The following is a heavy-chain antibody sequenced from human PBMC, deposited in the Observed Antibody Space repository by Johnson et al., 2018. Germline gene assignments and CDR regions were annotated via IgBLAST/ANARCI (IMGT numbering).Heavy chain of an antibody. V-gene: IGHV3-21*01. CDR2: ISSSSSYI. CDR1: GFTFSSYS. D-gene: IGHD6-6*01. CDR3: AKDSIPASSSASAEDQH. Sequence: VQLVESGGGLVQPGGSLRLSCAASGFTFSSYSMNWVRQAPGKGLEWVSSISSSSSYIHYADSLKGRFTISRDNAKNSLYLQMNSLRAEDTAVYYCAKDSIPASSSASAEDQHWGQGTLVTVSS. J-gene: IGHJ1*01.